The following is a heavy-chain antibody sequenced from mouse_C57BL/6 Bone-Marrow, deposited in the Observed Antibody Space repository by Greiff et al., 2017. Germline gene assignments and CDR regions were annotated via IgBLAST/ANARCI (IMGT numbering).Heavy chain of an antibody. CDR2: IDPSDSYT. CDR3: AREGGYGNYGYFDV. Sequence: QVQLQQPGAELVRPGTSVKLSCKASGYTFTSYWMHWVKQRPGQGLEWIGVIDPSDSYTNYNQKFKGKATLTVDTSSSTAYMQLSSLTSEDSAVYYCAREGGYGNYGYFDVWGTGTTVTVSS. D-gene: IGHD2-1*01. CDR1: GYTFTSYW. J-gene: IGHJ1*03. V-gene: IGHV1-59*01.